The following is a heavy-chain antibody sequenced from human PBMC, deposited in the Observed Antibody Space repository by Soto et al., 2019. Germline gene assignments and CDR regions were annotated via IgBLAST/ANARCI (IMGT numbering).Heavy chain of an antibody. V-gene: IGHV3-30-3*01. Sequence: PGGSLTLSCAASGFTFSSYAMHWAHQAPGKGLEWVAVISYDGSNKYYADSVKGRFTISRDNSKNTLYLQMNSLRAEDTAVYYCARVFGRAAAGPAFEYWGQGTLVTVSS. J-gene: IGHJ4*02. CDR2: ISYDGSNK. CDR3: ARVFGRAAAGPAFEY. D-gene: IGHD6-13*01. CDR1: GFTFSSYA.